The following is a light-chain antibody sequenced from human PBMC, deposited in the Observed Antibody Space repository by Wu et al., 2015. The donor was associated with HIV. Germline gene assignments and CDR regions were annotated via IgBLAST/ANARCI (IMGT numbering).Light chain of an antibody. CDR1: QSISSW. CDR2: KAS. J-gene: IGKJ5*01. V-gene: IGKV1-5*03. Sequence: DIQMTQSPSTLSASVGDRVTITCRASQSISSWLAWYQQKPGKAPKLLIYKASSLESGVPSRFSGSGSGTHFTLTINSLQPEDFATYFSQQANSFPFTFGHGTRLEMK. CDR3: QQANSFPFT.